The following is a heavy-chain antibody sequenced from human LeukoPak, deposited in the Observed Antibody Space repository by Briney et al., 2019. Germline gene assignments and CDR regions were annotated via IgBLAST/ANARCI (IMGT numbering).Heavy chain of an antibody. D-gene: IGHD6-13*01. CDR2: ISYDGSNK. V-gene: IGHV3-30*04. Sequence: GGSLRLSCAASGFTFSNYAMSWVRQAPGKGLEWVAVISYDGSNKYYADSVKGRFTISRDNSKNTPYLQMNSLRAEDTAVYYCARVSSSWYYVDYWGQGTLVTVSS. J-gene: IGHJ4*02. CDR3: ARVSSSWYYVDY. CDR1: GFTFSNYA.